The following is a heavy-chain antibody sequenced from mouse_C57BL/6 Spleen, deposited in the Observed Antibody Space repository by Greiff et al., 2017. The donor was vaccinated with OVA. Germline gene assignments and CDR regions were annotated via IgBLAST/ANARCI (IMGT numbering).Heavy chain of an antibody. J-gene: IGHJ2*01. CDR3: ARRYYGSSYVGYYFDY. D-gene: IGHD1-1*01. CDR1: GYTFTSYW. CDR2: IYPGSGST. Sequence: VKLQQPGAELVKPGASVKMSCKASGYTFTSYWITWVKQRPGQGLEWIGDIYPGSGSTNYNEKFKSKATLTVDTSSSTAYMQLSSLTSEDSAVYDCARRYYGSSYVGYYFDYWGQGTTLTVSS. V-gene: IGHV1-55*01.